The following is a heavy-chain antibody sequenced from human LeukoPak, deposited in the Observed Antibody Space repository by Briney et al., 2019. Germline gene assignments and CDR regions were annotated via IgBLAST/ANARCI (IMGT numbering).Heavy chain of an antibody. CDR1: GGSISSYY. D-gene: IGHD6-6*01. CDR2: IYYSGST. J-gene: IGHJ6*02. CDR3: ARIHSSSSTNYYYYYGMDV. Sequence: SETLSLTCTVSGGSISSYYWSWIRQPPGKGLEWIGYIYYSGSTNYNPSLKSRVTISVDTSKNQFSLKLSSVTAADTAVYYCARIHSSSSTNYYYYYGMDVWGQGTTVTVSS. V-gene: IGHV4-59*08.